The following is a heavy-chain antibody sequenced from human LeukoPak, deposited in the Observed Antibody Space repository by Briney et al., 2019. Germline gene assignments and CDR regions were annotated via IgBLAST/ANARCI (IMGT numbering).Heavy chain of an antibody. Sequence: EASVKVSCKASGYTFTGYYMHWVRQAPGQGREWVGWINPNSGGTNYAQKCQGRVTMTRDTSISTAYMELSRLRSDDTAVYYCAKAHSGYDTHFDYWGQGTLVTVSS. CDR3: AKAHSGYDTHFDY. CDR1: GYTFTGYY. CDR2: INPNSGGT. D-gene: IGHD5-12*01. J-gene: IGHJ4*02. V-gene: IGHV1-2*02.